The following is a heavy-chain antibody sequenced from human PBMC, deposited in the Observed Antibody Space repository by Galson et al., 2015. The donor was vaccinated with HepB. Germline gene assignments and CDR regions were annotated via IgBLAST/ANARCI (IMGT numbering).Heavy chain of an antibody. CDR2: IRNRANNYAT. V-gene: IGHV3-73*01. J-gene: IGHJ6*02. Sequence: SLRLSCAASGFTFSGSGIHWVRLASGKGLEWVGRIRNRANNYATAYAASVRGRFPVSRDDSKNTAYLQMNSLKPEDTAVYYCTRPGYGSSWFLDYSHGMDIWGQGATVIVS. D-gene: IGHD6-13*01. CDR3: TRPGYGSSWFLDYSHGMDI. CDR1: GFTFSGSG.